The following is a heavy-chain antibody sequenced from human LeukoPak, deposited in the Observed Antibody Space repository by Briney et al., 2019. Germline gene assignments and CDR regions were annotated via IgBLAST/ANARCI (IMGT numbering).Heavy chain of an antibody. CDR1: GYTFTSYY. CDR2: INPSGGST. CDR3: ARLGPIAEAGIDWFDP. V-gene: IGHV1-46*01. J-gene: IGHJ5*02. Sequence: GASVKVSCKASGYTFTSYYMHWVRQAPGQGLEWMGIINPSGGSTSYAQKFQGRVTMTRDTSTSTVYMELSSLRSEDTAVYYCARLGPIAEAGIDWFDPWGQGTLVTVSS. D-gene: IGHD6-13*01.